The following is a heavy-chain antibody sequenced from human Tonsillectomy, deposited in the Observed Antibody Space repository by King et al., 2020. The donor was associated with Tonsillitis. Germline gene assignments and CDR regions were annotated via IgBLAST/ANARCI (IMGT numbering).Heavy chain of an antibody. CDR2: ISYDGSNK. Sequence: VQLVESGGGVVQPGRSLRLSCAASGFTFSSYAMHWVRQAPGKGLEWVAVISYDGSNKNYADSVKVRFTISRDNSKNTLYMQMNSLRAEDTAVYYCARDPNSWYYFDYWGQGTLVTVSS. J-gene: IGHJ4*02. D-gene: IGHD6-13*01. CDR1: GFTFSSYA. CDR3: ARDPNSWYYFDY. V-gene: IGHV3-30-3*01.